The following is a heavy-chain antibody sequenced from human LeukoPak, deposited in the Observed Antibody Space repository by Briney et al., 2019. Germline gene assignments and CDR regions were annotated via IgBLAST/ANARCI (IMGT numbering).Heavy chain of an antibody. D-gene: IGHD3-10*01. V-gene: IGHV3-30*02. CDR1: GFTFSSYG. J-gene: IGHJ4*02. CDR3: AKENSGWDQYYFDY. Sequence: GGSLRLSCAASGFTFSSYGMHWVRQAPGKGLEWVAFIRYDGSNKYYADSVKGRFTISRDNSKNTLYLQMNSLRAEDTAVYYCAKENSGWDQYYFDYWGQGTLVTVSS. CDR2: IRYDGSNK.